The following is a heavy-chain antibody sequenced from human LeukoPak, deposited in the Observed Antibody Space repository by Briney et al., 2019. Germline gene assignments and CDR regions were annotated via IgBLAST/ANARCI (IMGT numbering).Heavy chain of an antibody. D-gene: IGHD3-22*01. CDR1: GGSISSSSYY. Sequence: SETLSLTCTVSGGSISSSSYYWGWIRQPPGKGLEWIGSSYYSGSAYYNPSLKSRVTISVDTSKNQFSLKLSSVTAADTAVYYCASLYYYDSDYWGQGTLVTVSS. CDR2: SYYSGSA. V-gene: IGHV4-39*01. CDR3: ASLYYYDSDY. J-gene: IGHJ4*02.